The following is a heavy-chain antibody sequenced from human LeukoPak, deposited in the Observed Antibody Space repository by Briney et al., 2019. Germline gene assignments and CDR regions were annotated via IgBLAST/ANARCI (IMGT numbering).Heavy chain of an antibody. Sequence: ASVKVSCKVSGYTLTELSMHWVRQAPGKGLEWMGGFDPEDGETIYAQKFQGRVTMTEDTSTDTAYMELSSLRSEDTAVYYCARAFSGSSHFDYWGQGTLVTVSS. V-gene: IGHV1-24*01. CDR1: GYTLTELS. J-gene: IGHJ4*02. CDR3: ARAFSGSSHFDY. D-gene: IGHD1-26*01. CDR2: FDPEDGET.